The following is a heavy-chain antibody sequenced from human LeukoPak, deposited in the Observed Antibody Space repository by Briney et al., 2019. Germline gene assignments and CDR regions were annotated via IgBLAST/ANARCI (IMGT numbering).Heavy chain of an antibody. CDR1: GGSISSGGYY. CDR3: ARHYPYGSGSYSPIDY. Sequence: PSETLSLTCTVSGGSISSGGYYWSWIRQPPGKGLEWIGEINHSGSTNYNPSLKSRVTISVDTSKNQFSLKLSSVTAADTAVYYCARHYPYGSGSYSPIDYWGQGTLVTVSS. D-gene: IGHD3-10*01. V-gene: IGHV4-39*01. CDR2: INHSGST. J-gene: IGHJ4*02.